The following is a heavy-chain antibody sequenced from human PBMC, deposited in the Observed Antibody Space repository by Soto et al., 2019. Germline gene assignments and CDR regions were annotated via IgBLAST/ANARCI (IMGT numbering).Heavy chain of an antibody. V-gene: IGHV3-21*01. CDR1: GFTFSSYA. CDR2: ISSSSGYT. D-gene: IGHD1-20*01. Sequence: PWGSLRISCAASGFTFSSYAISGVRQAPGKGLEWVSAISSSSGYTYYADSVKGRFTISRDNAKNSLYLQMNSLRAEDTAVYYCARDNSEAEYYYGMEVWGQGTTVTVSS. CDR3: ARDNSEAEYYYGMEV. J-gene: IGHJ6*02.